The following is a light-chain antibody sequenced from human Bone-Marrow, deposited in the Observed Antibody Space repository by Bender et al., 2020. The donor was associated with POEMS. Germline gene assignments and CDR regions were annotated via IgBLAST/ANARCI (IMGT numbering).Light chain of an antibody. CDR2: EVT. V-gene: IGLV2-8*01. Sequence: QSALTQPASVSGSPGQSVTISCTGTSSDVGDYTAVSWYQQHPGKAPKLMIYEVTKRPSGVPDRFSGSKSGTSASLAITGLQAEDEADYSCQSYDSSLSASVFGGGTKLTVL. J-gene: IGLJ3*02. CDR1: SSDVGDYTA. CDR3: QSYDSSLSASV.